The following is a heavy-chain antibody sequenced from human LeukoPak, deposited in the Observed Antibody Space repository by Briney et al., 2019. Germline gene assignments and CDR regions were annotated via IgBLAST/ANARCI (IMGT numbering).Heavy chain of an antibody. V-gene: IGHV3-48*03. CDR3: ARLRIQLFDP. Sequence: GGSLRLSCAASGFTFSSYEMNWVRQAPGKGLEWLSYISSNGYTIYYADFVKGRFTISRDNAKNSLYLQMNSLRAEDTAVYYCARLRIQLFDPWGQGTLVTVSS. J-gene: IGHJ5*02. CDR2: ISSNGYTI. CDR1: GFTFSSYE. D-gene: IGHD5-18*01.